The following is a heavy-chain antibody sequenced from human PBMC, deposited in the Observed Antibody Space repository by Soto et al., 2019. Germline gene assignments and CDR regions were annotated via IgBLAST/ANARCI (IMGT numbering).Heavy chain of an antibody. J-gene: IGHJ4*02. V-gene: IGHV3-23*01. CDR2: ISGSGGST. CDR3: AKDMYYDSSGPCDY. Sequence: GGSLRLSCAASGFTFSSYAMSWVRQAPGKGLEWVSAISGSGGSTYYADSVKGRFTISRDNSKNTLYLQMNSLRAEDTAVYYCAKDMYYDSSGPCDYWGQGTLVTVSS. D-gene: IGHD3-22*01. CDR1: GFTFSSYA.